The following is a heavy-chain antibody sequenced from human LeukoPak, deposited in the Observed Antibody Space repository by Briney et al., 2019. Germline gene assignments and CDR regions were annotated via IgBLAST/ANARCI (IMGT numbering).Heavy chain of an antibody. V-gene: IGHV3-9*01. D-gene: IGHD6-19*01. CDR3: AKDRSSGWYGRDDAFDI. J-gene: IGHJ3*02. CDR2: ISWNSGSI. CDR1: GFTFDDYA. Sequence: GGPLRLSCAASGFTFDDYAMHWVRQAPGKGLEWVSGISWNSGSIGYADSVKGRFTISRDNAKNSLYLQMNSLRAEDTALYYCAKDRSSGWYGRDDAFDIWGQGTMVTVPS.